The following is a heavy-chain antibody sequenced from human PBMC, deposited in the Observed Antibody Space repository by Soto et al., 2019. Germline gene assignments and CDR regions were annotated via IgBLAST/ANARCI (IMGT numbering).Heavy chain of an antibody. CDR1: GFTFSSYR. D-gene: IGHD3-22*01. J-gene: IGHJ4*02. V-gene: IGHV3-21*01. Sequence: GGSLRLSSASSGFTFSSYRMNLFLQSPGKGLEWVSSISGSSSYIYYADSVKGRFTISRDNAKNSLYLQMNSLRAEDTAVYYCARDLDDRSGYCYGYWGQGTLVTVSS. CDR3: ARDLDDRSGYCYGY. CDR2: ISGSSSYI.